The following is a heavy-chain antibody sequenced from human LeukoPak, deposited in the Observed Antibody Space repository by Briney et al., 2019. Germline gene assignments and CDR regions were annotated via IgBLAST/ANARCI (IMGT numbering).Heavy chain of an antibody. CDR2: IYYSGST. J-gene: IGHJ4*02. D-gene: IGHD4-17*01. CDR3: ATGYGDFRVEGRYFYS. Sequence: SETLSLTCTVSGGSISSYYWSWIRQPPGKGLEWIGYIYYSGSTNYNPSLKSRVTISVDTSKNQFSLKLSSVTAADTAVYYRATGYGDFRVEGRYFYSWGQGTLVTVSS. V-gene: IGHV4-59*08. CDR1: GGSISSYY.